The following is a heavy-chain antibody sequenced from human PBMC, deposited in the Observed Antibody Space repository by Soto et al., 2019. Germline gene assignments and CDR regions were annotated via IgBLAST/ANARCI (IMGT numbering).Heavy chain of an antibody. Sequence: PGGSLRLSCAASGFTFSSDAMSWVRQAPGKGLEWVSAISGSGGSTYYADSVKGRFTISRDNSKNTLYLQMNSLRAEDTAVYYCAKNVYDTVRYYFDYWGQGTLVTVSS. J-gene: IGHJ4*02. D-gene: IGHD3-9*01. V-gene: IGHV3-23*01. CDR2: ISGSGGST. CDR1: GFTFSSDA. CDR3: AKNVYDTVRYYFDY.